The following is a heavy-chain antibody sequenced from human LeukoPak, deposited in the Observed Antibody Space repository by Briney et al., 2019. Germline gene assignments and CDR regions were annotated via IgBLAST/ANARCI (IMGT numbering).Heavy chain of an antibody. Sequence: GGSLRLSCAASGFSFSGYSMNWVRQAPGKGLEWVSSISSTSSYIYYADSVKGRFTISRDNAKNSLFLQMNNLKAEDAAVYFCARDGRSTWYEDSWGQGALVTVSS. CDR3: ARDGRSTWYEDS. J-gene: IGHJ4*02. D-gene: IGHD6-13*01. CDR2: ISSTSSYI. V-gene: IGHV3-21*01. CDR1: GFSFSGYS.